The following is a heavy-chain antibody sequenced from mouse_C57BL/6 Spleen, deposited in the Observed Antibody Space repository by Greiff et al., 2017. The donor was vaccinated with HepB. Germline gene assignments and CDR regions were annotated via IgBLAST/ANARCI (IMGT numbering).Heavy chain of an antibody. V-gene: IGHV1-22*01. CDR1: GYTFTDYN. CDR3: ARSPWDVGLFDY. Sequence: EVQLQQSGPELVKPGASVKMSCKASGYTFTDYNMHWVKQSHGKSLEWIGYINPNNGGTSYNQKFKGKATLTVNKSSSTAYMELRSLTSEDSAVNYCARSPWDVGLFDYWGQGTTLTVSS. CDR2: INPNNGGT. D-gene: IGHD3-1*01. J-gene: IGHJ2*01.